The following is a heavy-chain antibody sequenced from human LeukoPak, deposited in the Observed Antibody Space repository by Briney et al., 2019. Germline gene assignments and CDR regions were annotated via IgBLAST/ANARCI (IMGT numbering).Heavy chain of an antibody. CDR3: ARGGDYSDY. D-gene: IGHD4-17*01. Sequence: SETLSLTCAVSGYSISSGYYWGWIRQPPGKGLEWIGSIYHSGSTYYNPSLKSRVTISVDTSKNQFSLKLSSVTAADTAVYYCARGGDYSDYWGQGTLVTVSS. CDR1: GYSISSGYY. V-gene: IGHV4-38-2*01. CDR2: IYHSGST. J-gene: IGHJ4*02.